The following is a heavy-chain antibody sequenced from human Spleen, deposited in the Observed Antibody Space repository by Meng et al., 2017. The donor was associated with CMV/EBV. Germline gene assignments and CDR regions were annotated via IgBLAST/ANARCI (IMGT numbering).Heavy chain of an antibody. Sequence: KASGYTVASYYMHWVRQAPGRGLEWMGIISPSSGSTTYAQKFQVRVTMTRDTSTSTVYMELSSLRSEDTAVYYCARAQYSASAGVDYWGQGTLVTVSS. V-gene: IGHV1-46*01. CDR1: GYTVASYY. CDR3: ARAQYSASAGVDY. J-gene: IGHJ4*02. D-gene: IGHD5-12*01. CDR2: ISPSSGST.